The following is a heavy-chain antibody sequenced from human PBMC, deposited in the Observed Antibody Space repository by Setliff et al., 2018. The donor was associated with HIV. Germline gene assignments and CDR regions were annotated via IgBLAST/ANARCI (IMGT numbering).Heavy chain of an antibody. CDR2: INAGNDNT. V-gene: IGHV1-3*01. CDR3: AKTIAAAATLPFDF. Sequence: ASVKVSCKASGYIFTKYAIHWVRQAPGQRFEWMGWINAGNDNTKYSQKFQGRVTISRDTSASTAYMELSSLRSEDTAVYYCAKTIAAAATLPFDFWGQGTLVTVSS. D-gene: IGHD6-13*01. J-gene: IGHJ4*02. CDR1: GYIFTKYA.